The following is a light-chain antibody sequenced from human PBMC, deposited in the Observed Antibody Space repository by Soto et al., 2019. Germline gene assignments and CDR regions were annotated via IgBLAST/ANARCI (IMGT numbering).Light chain of an antibody. CDR2: SVS. CDR1: SSDVGAYNS. Sequence: QSALTQPASVSGSPGQSITISCTGTSSDVGAYNSVSWYQQHPDKAPKLIIYSVSYRSSGVSDRFSGSKSDNTASLTISGLHTEDEADYYCSSSTTASTIPSTYLFGTGTKLTVL. J-gene: IGLJ1*01. V-gene: IGLV2-14*03. CDR3: SSSTTASTIPSTYL.